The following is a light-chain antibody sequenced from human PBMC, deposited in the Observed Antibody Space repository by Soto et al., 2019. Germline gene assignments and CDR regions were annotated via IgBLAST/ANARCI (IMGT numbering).Light chain of an antibody. CDR2: AAS. CDR3: QQYYSYPLP. Sequence: AIRMTQSPSSLSASTGARVTITCRASQGISSYLAWYQQKPGKAPKLLIYAASTLQSGVPSRFSGSGSGTDFTLTISCLQSEDFATYYCQQYYSYPLPFGGGTKVEVK. CDR1: QGISSY. V-gene: IGKV1-8*01. J-gene: IGKJ4*01.